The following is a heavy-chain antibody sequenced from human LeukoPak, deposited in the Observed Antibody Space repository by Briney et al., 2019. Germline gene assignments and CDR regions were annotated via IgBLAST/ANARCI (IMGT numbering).Heavy chain of an antibody. J-gene: IGHJ4*02. Sequence: GGSLRLSCAASGFTFSSYAMTWVRQAPGKGLEWVSVISGSGGSAYYADSVKGRFTISRDNSKNTLYLQMNSLRAEDTAVYYCARDAYDDASESWGQGTLVSVSS. CDR1: GFTFSSYA. CDR3: ARDAYDDASES. V-gene: IGHV3-23*01. D-gene: IGHD3-3*01. CDR2: ISGSGGSA.